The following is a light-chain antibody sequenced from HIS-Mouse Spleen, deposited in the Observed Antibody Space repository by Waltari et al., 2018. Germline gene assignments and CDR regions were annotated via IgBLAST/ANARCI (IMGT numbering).Light chain of an antibody. Sequence: QSALTQPPSASGSPGQSVTISCTGTSSDVGGYNYVSWYQQHPGKGPKLMIYEVSTRHSGVPDRFSGAKSGNTASLTVSGLQAEDEADYYCSSYAGSNNFVFGTGTKVTVL. CDR2: EVS. CDR3: SSYAGSNNFV. J-gene: IGLJ1*01. V-gene: IGLV2-8*01. CDR1: SSDVGGYNY.